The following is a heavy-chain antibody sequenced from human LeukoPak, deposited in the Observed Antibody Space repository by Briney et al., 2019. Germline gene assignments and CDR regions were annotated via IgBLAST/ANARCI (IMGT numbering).Heavy chain of an antibody. CDR1: GFTFSSYA. D-gene: IGHD6-6*01. CDR2: ISGSGGST. Sequence: PGGSLRLSCAASGFTFSSYAMNWVRQAPGKGLEWVSGISGSGGSTYYADSVKGRFTISRDNSKNTLYLQLNSLRAEDTAVYYCAKGRGSSETYYFDYWGQGTLVAVSS. CDR3: AKGRGSSETYYFDY. J-gene: IGHJ4*02. V-gene: IGHV3-23*01.